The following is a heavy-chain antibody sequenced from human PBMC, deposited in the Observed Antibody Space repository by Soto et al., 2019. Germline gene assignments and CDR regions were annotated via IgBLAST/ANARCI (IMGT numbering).Heavy chain of an antibody. CDR1: GFTFSSYG. CDR3: ARDYYRFNSGYGFSMDV. V-gene: IGHV3-30*19. D-gene: IGHD5-12*01. J-gene: IGHJ6*02. CDR2: ISYDGSNK. Sequence: GGSLRLSCAASGFTFSSYGMHWVRQAPGKGLEWVAVISYDGSNKYYADSVKGRFTISRDNSKNTLYLQMNSLRAEDTAVYYCARDYYRFNSGYGFSMDVWGQGTTVTVS.